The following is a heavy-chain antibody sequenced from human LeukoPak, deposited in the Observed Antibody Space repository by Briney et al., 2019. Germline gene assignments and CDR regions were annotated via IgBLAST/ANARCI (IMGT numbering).Heavy chain of an antibody. CDR3: ARARSYYFDY. V-gene: IGHV4-59*01. Sequence: PSETLSLTCTVSGGSISSYYWSWIRQPPGKGLEWIGYIYYSGSTNYNPSLKSRVTISVVTSKNQFSLKLSSVTAADTAVYYCARARSYYFDYWGQGTLVTVSS. J-gene: IGHJ4*02. CDR1: GGSISSYY. CDR2: IYYSGST.